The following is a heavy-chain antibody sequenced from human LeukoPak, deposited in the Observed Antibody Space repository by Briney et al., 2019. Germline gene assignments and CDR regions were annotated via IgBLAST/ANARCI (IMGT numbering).Heavy chain of an antibody. Sequence: GGSLRLSCAASGFTFSSYAMHWVRQAPGKGLEYVSAISSNGGSTYYANSVKGRFTISRDNSKNTLYLQMGSLRAEDMAVYYCSTDAGYCNYTTCSYYFDHWGQGTLVTVSS. CDR1: GFTFSSYA. V-gene: IGHV3-64*01. CDR3: STDAGYCNYTTCSYYFDH. D-gene: IGHD3-9*01. J-gene: IGHJ4*02. CDR2: ISSNGGST.